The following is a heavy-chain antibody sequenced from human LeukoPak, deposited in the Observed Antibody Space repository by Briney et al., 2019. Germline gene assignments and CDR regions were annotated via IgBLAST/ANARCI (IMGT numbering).Heavy chain of an antibody. CDR1: GYSFTSYW. V-gene: IGHV5-10-1*01. D-gene: IGHD5-24*01. CDR2: IDPSDSYT. Sequence: GESLKISCKGSGYSFTSYWISWVRQMPGKGLEWMGRIDPSDSYTNYSPSFQGHVTISADKSISTAYMQWSSLKASDTAMYHCASNLYYNYGMDVWGKGTTVTVSS. J-gene: IGHJ6*04. CDR3: ASNLYYNYGMDV.